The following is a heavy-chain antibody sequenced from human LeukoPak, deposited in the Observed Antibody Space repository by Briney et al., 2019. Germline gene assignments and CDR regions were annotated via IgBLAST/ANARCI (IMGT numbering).Heavy chain of an antibody. CDR1: GFTFSSYS. V-gene: IGHV3-21*01. Sequence: PGGSLRLSCAASGFTFSSYSMNWVRQAPGKGLEWVSSISSSSSYIYYADSVKGRFTISRDNAKNSLYLQMNSLRAEDTAVCYCARTYIVATIRAFDIWGQGTMVTVSS. CDR2: ISSSSSYI. J-gene: IGHJ3*02. CDR3: ARTYIVATIRAFDI. D-gene: IGHD5-12*01.